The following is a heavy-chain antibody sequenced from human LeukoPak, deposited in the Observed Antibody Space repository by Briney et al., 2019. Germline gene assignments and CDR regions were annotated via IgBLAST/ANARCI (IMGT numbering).Heavy chain of an antibody. CDR1: GFTFDDYA. CDR2: ISWNSGSI. V-gene: IGHV3-9*01. Sequence: GGSLRLSCAASGFTFDDYAMHWVRQAPGKGLEWVSGISWNSGSIGYADPVKGRFTISRDNAKNSLYLQMNSLRAEDTALYYCAKGTVRAYYYDSSGYYSWGQGTLVTVSS. D-gene: IGHD3-22*01. J-gene: IGHJ4*02. CDR3: AKGTVRAYYYDSSGYYS.